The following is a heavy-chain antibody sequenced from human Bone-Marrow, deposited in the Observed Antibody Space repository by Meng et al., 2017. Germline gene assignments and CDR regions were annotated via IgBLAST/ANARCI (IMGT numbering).Heavy chain of an antibody. V-gene: IGHV1-2*06. J-gene: IGHJ6*02. CDR2: INPNSGGT. D-gene: IGHD6-19*01. CDR1: GYTFTGYY. Sequence: ASVKVSRKASGYTFTGYYMHWVRQAPGQGLEWMGRINPNSGGTNYAQKFQGRVTMTRDTSISTAYMELSRLRSDDTAVYYCARTGYSSGWYLYGMDVWGQGTTVTVSS. CDR3: ARTGYSSGWYLYGMDV.